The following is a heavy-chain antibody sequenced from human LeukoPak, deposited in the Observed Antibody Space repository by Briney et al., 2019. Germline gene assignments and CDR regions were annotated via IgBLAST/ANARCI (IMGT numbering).Heavy chain of an antibody. Sequence: SETLSLTCTVSGGSISNYYWSWIRQPPGKGLEWIGEINHSGSTNYNPSLKSRVTISVDTSKNQFSLKLSSVTAADTAVYYCARWGTWIQLWSTDYWGQGTLVTVSS. CDR2: INHSGST. D-gene: IGHD5-18*01. J-gene: IGHJ4*02. CDR3: ARWGTWIQLWSTDY. CDR1: GGSISNYY. V-gene: IGHV4-34*01.